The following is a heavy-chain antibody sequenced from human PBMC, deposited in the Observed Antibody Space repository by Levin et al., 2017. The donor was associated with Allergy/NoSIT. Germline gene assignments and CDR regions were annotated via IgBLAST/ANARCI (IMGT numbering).Heavy chain of an antibody. Sequence: SVKVSCKASGGTFSSYAISWVRQAPGQGLEWMGGIIPIFGTANYAQKFQGRVTITADESTSTAYMELSSLRSEDTAVYYCARDSPSDVRYCSSTSCYTYYYYYGMDVWGQGTTVTVSS. CDR2: IIPIFGTA. D-gene: IGHD2-2*01. V-gene: IGHV1-69*13. CDR1: GGTFSSYA. J-gene: IGHJ6*02. CDR3: ARDSPSDVRYCSSTSCYTYYYYYGMDV.